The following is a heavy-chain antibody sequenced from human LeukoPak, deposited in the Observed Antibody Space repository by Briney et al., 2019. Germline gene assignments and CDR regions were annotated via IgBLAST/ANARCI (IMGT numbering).Heavy chain of an antibody. J-gene: IGHJ4*01. Sequence: VASVKVSCKASGYTLTDYYLHWVRQAPGQGLKWMGWINPNSGATHYAQSFQARVTMTRDTSIASSYMELTGLESDDTAVHYCARGRRILGGPENAGDFFDFWGQGSLVTVSS. CDR1: GYTLTDYY. CDR3: ARGRRILGGPENAGDFFDF. D-gene: IGHD3-16*01. V-gene: IGHV1-2*02. CDR2: INPNSGAT.